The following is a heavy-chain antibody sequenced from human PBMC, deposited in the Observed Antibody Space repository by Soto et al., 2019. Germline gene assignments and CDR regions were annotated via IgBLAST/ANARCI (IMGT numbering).Heavy chain of an antibody. D-gene: IGHD6-13*01. Sequence: SETLSLTCTVSGGSISSYYWSWIRQPPGKGLEWIGYIYYSGSTNYNPSLKSRVTISVDTSKNQFSLKLSSVTAADTAVYYCARDRIAAASGYYYYYGMDVWGQGTTVTVSS. V-gene: IGHV4-59*01. CDR2: IYYSGST. J-gene: IGHJ6*02. CDR1: GGSISSYY. CDR3: ARDRIAAASGYYYYYGMDV.